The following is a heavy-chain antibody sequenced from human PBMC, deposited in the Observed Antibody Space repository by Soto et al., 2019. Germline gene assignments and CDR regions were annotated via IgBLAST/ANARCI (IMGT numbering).Heavy chain of an antibody. D-gene: IGHD3-9*01. CDR2: ITTGSDII. Sequence: EVQLVESGGGLVQPGGSLRLSCAASGFIFTSYSMNWVRQAPGKGLEWISYITTGSDIIRYADSVKGRFTISRDNAKNSLYLQMNSARDEDTAVYYCVRDRDWAFDYWGQGILVTVSS. V-gene: IGHV3-48*02. J-gene: IGHJ4*02. CDR3: VRDRDWAFDY. CDR1: GFIFTSYS.